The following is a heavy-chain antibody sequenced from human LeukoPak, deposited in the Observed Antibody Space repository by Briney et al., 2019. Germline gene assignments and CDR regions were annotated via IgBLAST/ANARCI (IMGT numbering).Heavy chain of an antibody. Sequence: SETLSLTCTVSGGPISSSSYSWGWIRQPPGKGLEWIGSIYYSGSTYYNPSLKSRVTISVDTSKNQFSLKLSSVTAADTAVYYCARNRWLDPWGQGTLVTVSS. CDR1: GGPISSSSYS. CDR2: IYYSGST. J-gene: IGHJ5*02. CDR3: ARNRWLDP. D-gene: IGHD1-14*01. V-gene: IGHV4-39*01.